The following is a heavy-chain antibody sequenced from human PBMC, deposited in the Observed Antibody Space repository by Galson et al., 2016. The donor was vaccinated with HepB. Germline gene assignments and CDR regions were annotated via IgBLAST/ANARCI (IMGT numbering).Heavy chain of an antibody. V-gene: IGHV5-51*01. J-gene: IGHJ4*02. CDR3: AGTTYSSAWGFDY. CDR2: IYPGDSDT. CDR1: GYSFTSYW. D-gene: IGHD6-19*01. Sequence: SGAEVKKPGESLKISCQGSGYSFTSYWIGWVRQMPGKGLEWMGIIYPGDSDTKYSPSFEGQVTISADKSTRTAYLQWSSLKASDSAIYYCAGTTYSSAWGFDYWGQGTLVTVSS.